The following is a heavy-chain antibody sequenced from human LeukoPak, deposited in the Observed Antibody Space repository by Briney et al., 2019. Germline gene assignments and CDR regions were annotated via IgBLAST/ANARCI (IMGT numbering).Heavy chain of an antibody. V-gene: IGHV3-30*02. Sequence: GGSLRLSCTTSGFTFSSYGMHWVRQAPGKGLEWVAFIRYDGSNKYYADSVKGRFTISRDNSKNTLYLQMNSLRAEDTAVYYCAKVEGGSYDYWGQGTLVTVSS. CDR3: AKVEGGSYDY. CDR2: IRYDGSNK. J-gene: IGHJ4*02. D-gene: IGHD1-26*01. CDR1: GFTFSSYG.